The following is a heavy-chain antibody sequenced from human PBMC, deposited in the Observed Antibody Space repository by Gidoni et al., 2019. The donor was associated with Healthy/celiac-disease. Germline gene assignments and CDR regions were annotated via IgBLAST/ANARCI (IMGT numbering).Heavy chain of an antibody. V-gene: IGHV1-46*01. Sequence: QVQLVQSGAEVKKPGASVKVSCKASGYTFTSYYMHWVRQAPGQGLEWMGIINPSGGSTSYAQKFQGRVTMTRDTSTSTVYMELSSLRSEDTAVYYCARGSSGEWERTLGVDYWGQGTLVTVSS. CDR2: INPSGGST. CDR3: ARGSSGEWERTLGVDY. CDR1: GYTFTSYY. J-gene: IGHJ4*02. D-gene: IGHD1-26*01.